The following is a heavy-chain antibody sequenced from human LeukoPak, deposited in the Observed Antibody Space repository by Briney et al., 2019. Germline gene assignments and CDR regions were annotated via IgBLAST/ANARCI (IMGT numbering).Heavy chain of an antibody. CDR3: ARGYCSSTFCDLDFDY. D-gene: IGHD2-2*01. V-gene: IGHV3-30*01. J-gene: IGHJ4*02. Sequence: GGSLRLSCAASGFTFRSYAMHWVRQAPGKGLEWVAIISYDGSNKYYADSVRGRFAISRDNSKNTLYLQMNSLRLEDTAVYYCARGYCSSTFCDLDFDYWGQGTLVTVSS. CDR1: GFTFRSYA. CDR2: ISYDGSNK.